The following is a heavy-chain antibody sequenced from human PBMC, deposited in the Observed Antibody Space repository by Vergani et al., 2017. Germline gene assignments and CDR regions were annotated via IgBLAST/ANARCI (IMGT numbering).Heavy chain of an antibody. J-gene: IGHJ5*02. CDR2: INHSGST. D-gene: IGHD3-3*01. CDR1: GGSFSGYY. Sequence: VQLQQWGAGLLKPSETLSLTCAVYGGSFSGYYWSWIRQPPGKGLEWIGEINHSGSTNYNPSLKSRVTISVDTSKNQFSLKLSSVTAADTAVYYCARRLLRFLQRGWFEPWGQGTLVTVSS. V-gene: IGHV4-34*01. CDR3: ARRLLRFLQRGWFEP.